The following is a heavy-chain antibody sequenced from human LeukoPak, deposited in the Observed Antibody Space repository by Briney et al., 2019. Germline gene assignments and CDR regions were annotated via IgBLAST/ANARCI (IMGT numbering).Heavy chain of an antibody. CDR1: GYSFTNYW. J-gene: IGHJ4*02. CDR2: VYPGDSQT. D-gene: IGHD5-12*01. CDR3: ARAGYSGYDFILPLGDFDY. V-gene: IGHV5-51*01. Sequence: GESLKISCQGSGYSFTNYWIAWVRQMPGKGLEWVGVVYPGDSQTIYSPSFQGQVTISADKSISTAYLQWSSLKASDTAMYYCARAGYSGYDFILPLGDFDYWGQGTLVTVSS.